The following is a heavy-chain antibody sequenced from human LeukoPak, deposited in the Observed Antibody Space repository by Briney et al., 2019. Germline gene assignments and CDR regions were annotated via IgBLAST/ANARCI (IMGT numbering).Heavy chain of an antibody. Sequence: ASVKVSCKASGYTFTSYGISWVRQAPGQGLEWMGWISAYNGNTNYAQKLQVRVTMTTDTSTSTAYMEMRSLRSDDTAVYYCARMARRVPSDYWGQGTLVTVSS. CDR3: ARMARRVPSDY. V-gene: IGHV1-18*01. CDR1: GYTFTSYG. D-gene: IGHD5-24*01. CDR2: ISAYNGNT. J-gene: IGHJ4*02.